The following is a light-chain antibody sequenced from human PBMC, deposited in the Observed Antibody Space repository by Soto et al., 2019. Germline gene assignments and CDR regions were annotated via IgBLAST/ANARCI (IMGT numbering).Light chain of an antibody. CDR3: QQYNTWWWT. CDR1: QSVSSN. CDR2: GAS. Sequence: EIVMTQSPATLSVSPGERATLSCRASQSVSSNLAWYQQKPGQAPRLLIYGASTRATGIPARFSGSGSGTEFTLTISSLQSEDFAVYYCQQYNTWWWTFGQGTKVEIK. J-gene: IGKJ1*01. V-gene: IGKV3-15*01.